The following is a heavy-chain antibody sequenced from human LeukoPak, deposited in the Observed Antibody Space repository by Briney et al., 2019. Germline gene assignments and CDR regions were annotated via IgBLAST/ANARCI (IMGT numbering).Heavy chain of an antibody. Sequence: SETLSLTCTASGGSLSSRSTSYWSWIRQPPGKGLEWIGSMNYGGSSHYNPSLKSRVTISLNTSKKQFSLMLSSVTAADTAVYYCARSKDILTGYCFDYWGQGTLVTVSS. D-gene: IGHD3-9*01. J-gene: IGHJ4*02. CDR2: MNYGGSS. CDR1: GGSLSSRSTSY. V-gene: IGHV4-39*07. CDR3: ARSKDILTGYCFDY.